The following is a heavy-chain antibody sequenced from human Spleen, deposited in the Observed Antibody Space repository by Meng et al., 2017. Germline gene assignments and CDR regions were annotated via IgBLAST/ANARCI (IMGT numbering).Heavy chain of an antibody. D-gene: IGHD5-24*01. CDR3: ARGFYQRWSFDY. Sequence: ARQVKYGAEVKRPRYSVTVSRQAPGSTYSRYAISWVRQANGQGLGWMEWISAYNGNTNYEKKLQGRVTMTTDTSTSTAYMELRSLRSDDTAVYNCARGFYQRWSFDYWGQGTLVTVSS. CDR1: GSTYSRYA. CDR2: ISAYNGNT. V-gene: IGHV1-18*01. J-gene: IGHJ4*02.